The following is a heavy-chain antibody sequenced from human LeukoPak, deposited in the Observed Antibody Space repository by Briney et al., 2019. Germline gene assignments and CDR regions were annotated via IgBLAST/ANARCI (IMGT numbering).Heavy chain of an antibody. V-gene: IGHV3-21*01. CDR1: GLTFSSYS. CDR3: ARLAHPPNFDS. Sequence: PGRSLRLSPAASGLTFSSYSITWVRQAPGKRLEWVSSISSSSSYIYYADSVKGRFTISRDNAKNSLYLQMNSLRAEDTAVYYCARLAHPPNFDSWGQGTLVTVSS. CDR2: ISSSSSYI. J-gene: IGHJ4*02.